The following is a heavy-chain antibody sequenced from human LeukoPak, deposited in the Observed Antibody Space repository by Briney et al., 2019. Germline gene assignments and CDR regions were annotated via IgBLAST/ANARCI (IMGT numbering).Heavy chain of an antibody. D-gene: IGHD5-24*01. CDR1: GFTFSSYA. CDR3: ARDGDGYNRGGYYFDY. Sequence: GRSLRLSCAASGFTFSSYAMHWVRQAPGKGLEWVAVISYDGSNKYYADSVKGRFTISRDNSKNTLYLQMNSLRAEDTAVYYCARDGDGYNRGGYYFDYWGQGALVTVSS. J-gene: IGHJ4*02. CDR2: ISYDGSNK. V-gene: IGHV3-30*01.